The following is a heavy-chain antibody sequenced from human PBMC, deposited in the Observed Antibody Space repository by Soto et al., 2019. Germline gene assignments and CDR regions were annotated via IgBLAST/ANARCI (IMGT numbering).Heavy chain of an antibody. D-gene: IGHD3-16*01. CDR2: ITGSGGST. CDR1: GFTFSSYS. CDR3: ARDPRWGEHFDY. Sequence: PGGSLRLSCAASGFTFSSYSMSWVRQAPGKGLEWVSAITGSGGSTYYADSVKGRFTISRGNAKNSLYLQMNSLRAEDTAVYYCARDPRWGEHFDYWGQGTLVTVSS. J-gene: IGHJ4*02. V-gene: IGHV3-23*01.